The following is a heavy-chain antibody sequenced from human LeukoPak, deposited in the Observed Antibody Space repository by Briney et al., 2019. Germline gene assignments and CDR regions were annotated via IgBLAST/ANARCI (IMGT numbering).Heavy chain of an antibody. D-gene: IGHD5-12*01. CDR3: VKLGTRVATLRAEVDC. Sequence: GRSLSLSCFASGFIFTSYSMHWVRQAPGKRLEYVSGVDSKGRSTYYADSAKGRFTTSRDNSKNTLYLQMADLRIEDTAIYYCVKLGTRVATLRAEVDCWGQGTLVAVST. CDR2: VDSKGRST. CDR1: GFIFTSYS. J-gene: IGHJ4*02. V-gene: IGHV3-64D*06.